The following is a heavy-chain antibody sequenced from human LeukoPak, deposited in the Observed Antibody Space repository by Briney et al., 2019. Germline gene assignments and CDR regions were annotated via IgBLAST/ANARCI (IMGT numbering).Heavy chain of an antibody. CDR1: GFTVSSNY. CDR2: IYSGGST. D-gene: IGHD4-17*01. CDR3: ARASGYGDYALDY. V-gene: IGHV3-53*01. Sequence: GGSLRLSCAASGFTVSSNYMSWVRQAPGKGLEWVSVIYSGGSTYYADSVKGRFTISRDNSKNTLYLQMNSLRAEDTAVYYCARASGYGDYALDYWDQGTLVTVSS. J-gene: IGHJ4*02.